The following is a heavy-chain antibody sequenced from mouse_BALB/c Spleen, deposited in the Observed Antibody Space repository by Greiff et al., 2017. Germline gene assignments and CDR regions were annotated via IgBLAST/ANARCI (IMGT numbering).Heavy chain of an antibody. J-gene: IGHJ3*01. Sequence: QVQLQQSGAELARPGASVKLSCKASGYTFTGYWMQWVRQRPGQGLEWIGAIYPGDGDTRYTQKFKGKVTLTADKSYSTAYMQLSSLASEDSAVYYCARQVYYDYDEGFAYWGQGTLVTVSA. CDR1: GYTFTGYW. V-gene: IGHV1-87*01. CDR2: IYPGDGDT. D-gene: IGHD2-4*01. CDR3: ARQVYYDYDEGFAY.